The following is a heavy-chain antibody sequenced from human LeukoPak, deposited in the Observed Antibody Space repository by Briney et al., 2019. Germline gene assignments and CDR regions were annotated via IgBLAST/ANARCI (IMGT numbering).Heavy chain of an antibody. CDR1: GGSISSSSSY. CDR3: ARDSESTSLDY. D-gene: IGHD2-2*01. CDR2: IYYSGRT. Sequence: SETLSLTCTISGGSISSSSSYWGWIRQPPGKGLECIGSIYYSGRTYYNPSLKSRVTISVDTSKNQFSLKLTSVTAADTAVYYCARDSESTSLDYWGQGTLVTVSS. J-gene: IGHJ4*02. V-gene: IGHV4-39*07.